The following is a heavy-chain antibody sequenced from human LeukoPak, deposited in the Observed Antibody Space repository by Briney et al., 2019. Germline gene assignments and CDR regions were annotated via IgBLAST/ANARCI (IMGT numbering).Heavy chain of an antibody. CDR2: IYHSGST. J-gene: IGHJ4*02. D-gene: IGHD6-6*01. V-gene: IGHV4-38-2*01. CDR1: GYSISSGYY. Sequence: PSETLSLTCAVSGYSISSGYYWGWIRQPPGKGLEWIGSIYHSGSTYYNPSLESRVTISVDTSKNQFSLKLSSVTAADTAVYYCARLPYSSSSDYWGQGTLVTVSS. CDR3: ARLPYSSSSDY.